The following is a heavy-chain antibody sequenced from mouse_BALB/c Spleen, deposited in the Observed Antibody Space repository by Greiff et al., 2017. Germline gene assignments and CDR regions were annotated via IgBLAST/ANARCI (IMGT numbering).Heavy chain of an antibody. CDR1: GYAFSSYW. CDR2: IYPGDGDT. CDR3: ARWLLNYYAMDY. D-gene: IGHD2-3*01. J-gene: IGHJ4*01. Sequence: QVQLQQSGAELVRPGASVTLSCKASGYAFSSYWMNWVKQRPGQGLEWIGQIYPGDGDTNYNGKFKGKATLTADKSSSTAYMQLSSLTSEDSAVYFCARWLLNYYAMDYWGQGTSVTVSS. V-gene: IGHV1-80*01.